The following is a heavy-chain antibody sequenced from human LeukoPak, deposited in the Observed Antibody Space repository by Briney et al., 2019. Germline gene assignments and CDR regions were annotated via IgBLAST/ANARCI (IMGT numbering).Heavy chain of an antibody. Sequence: SETLSLTCTVSGGSISSYYWNWIRQPPGKGLEWIGFSSYGGSTSYNASLKSRVTISVDTSKNQLSLRLSSVTAADTAVYYCARWSNSWYSFDSWGQGALVTVSS. D-gene: IGHD2-2*01. CDR1: GGSISSYY. V-gene: IGHV4-59*01. CDR2: SSYGGST. J-gene: IGHJ4*02. CDR3: ARWSNSWYSFDS.